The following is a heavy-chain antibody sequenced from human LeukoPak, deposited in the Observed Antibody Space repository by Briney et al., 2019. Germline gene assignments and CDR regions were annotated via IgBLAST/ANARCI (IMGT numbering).Heavy chain of an antibody. V-gene: IGHV3-11*04. Sequence: LGGSLRLSCAASGFTFRDYYMSWIRQAPGKGLEWVSYISSSGSTIYYADSVKGRFTISRDNAKNSLYLQMNSLRAEDTAVYYCARVSGRARRRVYWGQGTLVTVSS. CDR1: GFTFRDYY. D-gene: IGHD3-10*01. J-gene: IGHJ4*02. CDR2: ISSSGSTI. CDR3: ARVSGRARRRVY.